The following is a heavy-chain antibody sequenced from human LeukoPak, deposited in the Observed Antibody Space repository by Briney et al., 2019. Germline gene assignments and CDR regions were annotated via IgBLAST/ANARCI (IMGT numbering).Heavy chain of an antibody. CDR1: GGSFSGYY. D-gene: IGHD3-22*01. J-gene: IGHJ4*02. CDR2: INHSGST. V-gene: IGHV4-34*01. CDR3: ARGDYYDSSGYHY. Sequence: SETLSLTCAVYGGSFSGYYWSWIRQPPGKGLEWFGEINHSGSTNYNPSLKSRVTISVDTSKNQFSLKLSSVTAADTAVYYCARGDYYDSSGYHYWGQGTLVTVSS.